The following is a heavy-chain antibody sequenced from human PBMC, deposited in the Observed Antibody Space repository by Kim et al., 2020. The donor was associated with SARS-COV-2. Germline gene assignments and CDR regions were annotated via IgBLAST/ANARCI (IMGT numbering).Heavy chain of an antibody. CDR1: GGSISSSNW. CDR3: ARVKILDGDPPFYSGMDV. D-gene: IGHD4-17*01. J-gene: IGHJ6*02. V-gene: IGHV4-4*02. Sequence: SETLSLTCAVSGGSISSSNWWSWVRQPPGKGLEWIGEIYHSGSTNYNPSLKSRVTISVDKSKNHFSLKLSSVTAADTAVYYCARVKILDGDPPFYSGMDVGGQGTTVTVSS. CDR2: IYHSGST.